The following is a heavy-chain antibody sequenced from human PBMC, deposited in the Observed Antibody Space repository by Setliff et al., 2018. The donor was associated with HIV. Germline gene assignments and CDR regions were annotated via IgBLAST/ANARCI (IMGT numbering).Heavy chain of an antibody. CDR2: IIPIFGTP. CDR3: ASSAGAVPTTAPYGDYYYYFYMDV. J-gene: IGHJ6*03. V-gene: IGHV1-69*05. Sequence: RASVKVSCKASGYTFTNYFVHWVRQAPGQGPEWMGGIIPIFGTPNYAQKFQGRVTITTDESTNTVYMELYSLTSEDTAIYYCASSAGAVPTTAPYGDYYYYFYMDVWGKGTTVTVSS. D-gene: IGHD1-1*01. CDR1: GYTFTNYF.